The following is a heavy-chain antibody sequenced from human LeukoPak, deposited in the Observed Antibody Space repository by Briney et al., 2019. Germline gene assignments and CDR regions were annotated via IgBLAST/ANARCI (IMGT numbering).Heavy chain of an antibody. CDR2: ISYDGSNK. CDR3: AKSGSYSAVNYFDY. V-gene: IGHV3-30-3*02. CDR1: GFTFSSYA. Sequence: PGGSLRLSCAASGFTFSSYAMHWVRQAPGKGLEWVAVISYDGSNKYYADSVKGRFTISRDNSKNTLYLQMNSLRAEDTAVYYCAKSGSYSAVNYFDYWGQGTLVTVSS. J-gene: IGHJ4*02. D-gene: IGHD1-26*01.